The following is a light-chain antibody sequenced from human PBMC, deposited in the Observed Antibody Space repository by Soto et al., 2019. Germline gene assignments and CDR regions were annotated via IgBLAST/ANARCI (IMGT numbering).Light chain of an antibody. J-gene: IGLJ2*01. CDR1: SSNIGSDY. CDR2: ENY. Sequence: QSVLTQPPSVSAAPGQKVTISCSGSSSNIGSDYVSWYQHLPETTPKLLIFENYKRPSGIPDRFSGSKSGTSATLDITGLQTGDGADYYCGTWDISLSAMVFGGGTKLTVL. CDR3: GTWDISLSAMV. V-gene: IGLV1-51*02.